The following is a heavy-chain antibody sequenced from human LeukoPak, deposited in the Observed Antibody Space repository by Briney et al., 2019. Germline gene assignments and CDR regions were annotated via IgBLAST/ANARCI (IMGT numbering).Heavy chain of an antibody. J-gene: IGHJ4*02. D-gene: IGHD3-10*01. CDR3: ARIWFGESLLFDY. Sequence: GASVKVSCKPSGYTFTSYDINWVRQATGQGLEWMGWMNPNSGNTGYAQKFQGRVTITRNTSISTAYMELSSLRSEDTAVYYCARIWFGESLLFDYWGQGTLVTVSS. CDR2: MNPNSGNT. CDR1: GYTFTSYD. V-gene: IGHV1-8*03.